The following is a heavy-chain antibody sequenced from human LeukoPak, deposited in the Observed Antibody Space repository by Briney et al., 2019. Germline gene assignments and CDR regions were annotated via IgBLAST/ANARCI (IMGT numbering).Heavy chain of an antibody. CDR3: AREGYYYYYMDV. V-gene: IGHV3-64*01. Sequence: GGSLRLSCAASGFTFSSYAMHWVRQAPGKGLEYVSAISSNGGSTYYANSVKGRFTISRDNSKNTLYLQMGSLRAEDMAVYYCAREGYYYYYMDVWGKGTTVTVSS. J-gene: IGHJ6*03. CDR2: ISSNGGST. CDR1: GFTFSSYA.